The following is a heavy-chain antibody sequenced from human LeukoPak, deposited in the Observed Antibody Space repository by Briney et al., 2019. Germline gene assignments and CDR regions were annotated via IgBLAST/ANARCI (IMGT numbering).Heavy chain of an antibody. J-gene: IGHJ4*02. D-gene: IGHD3-22*01. CDR1: KFTFSNYF. CDR3: ARGTYYYEF. CDR2: MNQVGNEK. Sequence: PGGSLRLSCAASKFTFSNYFMTWVRQAPGKGLEWVAYMNQVGNEKKYLDSVKGRFTISRDNAKNSLYPQMNSLRAEDTAVYYCARGTYYYEFWGQGTLVTVSS. V-gene: IGHV3-7*04.